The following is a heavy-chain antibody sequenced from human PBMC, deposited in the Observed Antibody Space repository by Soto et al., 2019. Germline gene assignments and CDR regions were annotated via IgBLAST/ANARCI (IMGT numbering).Heavy chain of an antibody. D-gene: IGHD3-10*01. J-gene: IGHJ6*02. V-gene: IGHV4-31*03. CDR2: IYYSGST. CDR3: ARDSQARYYGSGSSAMDV. Sequence: SETLSLTCSFSGGSIISGGYYWSWVRQHPGKGLEWIGYIYYSGSTYYNPSLKSRVTISVDTSKNQFSLKLSSVTAADTAVYYCARDSQARYYGSGSSAMDVWGQGTTVTVSS. CDR1: GGSIISGGYY.